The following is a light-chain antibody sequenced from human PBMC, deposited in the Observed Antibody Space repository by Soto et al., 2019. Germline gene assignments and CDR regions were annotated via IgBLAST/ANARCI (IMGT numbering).Light chain of an antibody. CDR1: QGLSSS. CDR2: AAS. J-gene: IGKJ5*01. Sequence: DVQLTQSPSFLSASVGDRVTITCRASQGLSSSLAWYQQRPGKAPQLLIYAASSLQSGVPSRFSGSGSGTDFTLTISSLQPEDFATYYCQQSYSTPITFGQGTRLEIK. CDR3: QQSYSTPIT. V-gene: IGKV1-39*01.